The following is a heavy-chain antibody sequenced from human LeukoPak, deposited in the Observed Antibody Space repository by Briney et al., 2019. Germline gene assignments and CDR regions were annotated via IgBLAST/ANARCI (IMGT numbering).Heavy chain of an antibody. Sequence: SVTVSCQASGGTFSSYAISWVRQAPGQGLEWMGRIIPIFGTANYAQKFQGRVTITADKSTSTAYMELSSLRSEDTAVYYCARVVKYCGGDCFILEYWGQGTLVTVSS. V-gene: IGHV1-69*06. J-gene: IGHJ4*02. D-gene: IGHD2-21*02. CDR3: ARVVKYCGGDCFILEY. CDR2: IIPIFGTA. CDR1: GGTFSSYA.